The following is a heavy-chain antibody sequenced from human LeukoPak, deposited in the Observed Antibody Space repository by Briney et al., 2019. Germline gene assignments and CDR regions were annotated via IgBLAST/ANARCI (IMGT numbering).Heavy chain of an antibody. CDR2: ISWDGGST. Sequence: GGSLRLSCAASGFTFDDYAMHWVRQAPGKGLEWVSLISWDGGSTYYADSVKGRFTISRDNSKNSLYLQMNSLRAKDTALYYCAKDTRRDGNKTVLDYWGQGTLVTVSS. J-gene: IGHJ4*02. CDR3: AKDTRRDGNKTVLDY. CDR1: GFTFDDYA. V-gene: IGHV3-43D*03. D-gene: IGHD5-24*01.